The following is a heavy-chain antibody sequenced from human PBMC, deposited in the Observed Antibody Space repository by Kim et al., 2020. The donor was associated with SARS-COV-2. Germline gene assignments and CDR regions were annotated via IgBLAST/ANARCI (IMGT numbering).Heavy chain of an antibody. CDR2: INSDGSST. J-gene: IGHJ6*02. V-gene: IGHV3-74*01. D-gene: IGHD1-26*01. CDR3: ARKGGVGATDYYYYGMDV. CDR1: GFTFSSYW. Sequence: GGSLRLSCAASGFTFSSYWMHWVRQAPGKGLVWVSRINSDGSSTSYADSVKGRFTISRDNAKNTLYLQMNSLRAEDTAVYYCARKGGVGATDYYYYGMDVWGQGTTVTVSS.